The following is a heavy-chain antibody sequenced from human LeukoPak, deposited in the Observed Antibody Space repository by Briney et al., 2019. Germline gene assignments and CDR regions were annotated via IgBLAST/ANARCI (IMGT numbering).Heavy chain of an antibody. D-gene: IGHD5-12*01. V-gene: IGHV3-30-3*01. CDR1: GFTFSSYA. Sequence: AGGSLRLSCAASGFTFSSYAMHWVRQAPGKGLEWVAVISYDGSNKYYADSVKGRFTISRDNSKNTLYLQMNSLRAEDTAVYYCVKEVVATIPPLWGQGTLVTVSS. CDR2: ISYDGSNK. CDR3: VKEVVATIPPL. J-gene: IGHJ4*02.